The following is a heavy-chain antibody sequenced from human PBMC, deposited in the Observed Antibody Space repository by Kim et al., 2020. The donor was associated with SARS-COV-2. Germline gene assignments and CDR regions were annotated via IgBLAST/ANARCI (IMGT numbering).Heavy chain of an antibody. V-gene: IGHV3-11*06. J-gene: IGHJ4*02. Sequence: GRFTISRDNAKNSVYLQMNSLRAEDSAVYYCARVAPYFHDSSGHYGAIDNWGQGTLVTVSS. D-gene: IGHD3-22*01. CDR3: ARVAPYFHDSSGHYGAIDN.